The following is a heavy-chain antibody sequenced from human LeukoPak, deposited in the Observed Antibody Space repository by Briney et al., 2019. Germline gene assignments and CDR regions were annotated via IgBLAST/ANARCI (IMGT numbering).Heavy chain of an antibody. CDR1: GFTVSRNY. V-gene: IGHV3-53*01. CDR2: IYSDGST. D-gene: IGHD6-13*01. CDR3: ARDPQSSQQLVSY. J-gene: IGHJ4*02. Sequence: VGSLRLSCAASGFTVSRNYMTWVRQAPGKGLEWVSVIYSDGSTYYADSVKGRFTISRDNSKNTLFLQMNSLRAEDTAVYYCARDPQSSQQLVSYWGQGNLVTVSS.